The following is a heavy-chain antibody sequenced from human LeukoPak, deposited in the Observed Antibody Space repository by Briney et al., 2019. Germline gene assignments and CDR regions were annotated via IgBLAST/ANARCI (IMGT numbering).Heavy chain of an antibody. J-gene: IGHJ5*02. D-gene: IGHD3/OR15-3a*01. CDR3: ARHGKGLRRETNWFDP. V-gene: IGHV4-39*01. CDR1: GGSIRSSSYY. Sequence: SETLSLTXTVSGGSIRSSSYYWGWICQPPGKGLEWIGSIYYSGSTYYNPSLKSRVTISVDTSKNQFSLKLSSVTAADTAVYYCARHGKGLRRETNWFDPWGQGTLVTVSS. CDR2: IYYSGST.